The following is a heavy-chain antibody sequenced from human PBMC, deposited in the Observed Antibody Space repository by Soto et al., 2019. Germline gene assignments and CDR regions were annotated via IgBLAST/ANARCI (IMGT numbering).Heavy chain of an antibody. D-gene: IGHD3-10*01. J-gene: IGHJ4*02. CDR3: SSVNTMVRGVIDY. CDR2: ISGSGGST. CDR1: GFTFSSYA. V-gene: IGHV3-23*01. Sequence: GGSLRLSCAASGFTFSSYAMSWVRQAPGKGLEWVSAISGSGGSTYYADSVKGRFTISRDNSKNTLYLQMNSLRAEDTAVYYFSSVNTMVRGVIDYWGQGTLVTVSS.